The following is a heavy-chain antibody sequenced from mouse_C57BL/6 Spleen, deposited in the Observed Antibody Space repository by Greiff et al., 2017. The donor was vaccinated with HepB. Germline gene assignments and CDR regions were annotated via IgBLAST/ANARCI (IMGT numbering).Heavy chain of an antibody. D-gene: IGHD1-1*01. CDR2: ISYDGSN. Sequence: ESGPGLVKPSQSLSLTCSVTGYSITSGYYWNWIRQFPGNKLEWMGYISYDGSNNYNPSLKNRISYTRDTSKNQFFLKLNSVTTVDTATYYCAREAVAFDYWGQGTTLTVSS. CDR1: GYSITSGYY. V-gene: IGHV3-6*01. CDR3: AREAVAFDY. J-gene: IGHJ2*01.